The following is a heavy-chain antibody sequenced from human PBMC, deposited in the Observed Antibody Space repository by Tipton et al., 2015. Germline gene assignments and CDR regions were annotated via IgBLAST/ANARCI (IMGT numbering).Heavy chain of an antibody. V-gene: IGHV3-30*01. Sequence: QLVQSGGGVVQPGRSLRLSCAASGFTFSSYAIHWVRQAPGKGLEWVAVISYDGNNKYYADSVKGRFTISRDNTRNSLYLQMNSLTPDDTALYYCVKEAVERGVAVMDFWGQGTLVTVSS. CDR3: VKEAVERGVAVMDF. J-gene: IGHJ4*02. CDR1: GFTFSSYA. CDR2: ISYDGNNK. D-gene: IGHD3-3*01.